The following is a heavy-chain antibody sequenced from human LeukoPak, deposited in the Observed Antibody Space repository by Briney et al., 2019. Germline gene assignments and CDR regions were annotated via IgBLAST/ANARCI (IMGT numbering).Heavy chain of an antibody. J-gene: IGHJ6*04. D-gene: IGHD5-18*01. V-gene: IGHV4-39*07. CDR3: ARIGNSRYSYRRREMDV. CDR1: GGSISSSSYY. Sequence: SETLSLTCTVSGGSISSSSYYWGWIRQPPGKGLEWIGSIYYSGSTYYNPSLKSRVTISVDTSKNQFSLKLSSVTAADTAVYYCARIGNSRYSYRRREMDVWGKGTTVTISS. CDR2: IYYSGST.